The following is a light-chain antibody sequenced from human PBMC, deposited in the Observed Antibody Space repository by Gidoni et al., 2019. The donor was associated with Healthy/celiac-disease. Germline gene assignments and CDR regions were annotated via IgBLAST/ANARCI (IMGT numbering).Light chain of an antibody. V-gene: IGKV1-39*01. CDR3: QQSSRTPGT. CDR2: AAS. Sequence: DIQMTQSPSSLSASVGDRVTSPCRASQSISSYLNWYQQEPGQAPTLLIYAASSLQSGVPSRFSGSGSGTDFTLTIRRLQPEDFATYYCQQSSRTPGTFGQGTQVEIK. J-gene: IGKJ1*01. CDR1: QSISSY.